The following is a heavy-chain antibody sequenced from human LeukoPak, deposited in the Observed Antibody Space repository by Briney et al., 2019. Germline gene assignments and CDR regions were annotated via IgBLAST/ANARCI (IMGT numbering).Heavy chain of an antibody. V-gene: IGHV3-21*04. CDR2: ISSSSSYI. CDR1: GFTFSSYS. J-gene: IGHJ6*02. Sequence: GGSLRLSCAASGFTFSSYSMNWVRQAPGKGLEWVSSISSSSSYIYYADSVKGRFTISRDNAKNSLYLQMNSLRAEDTAVYYCARAIPEATSCYYGMDVWGQGTTVTVSS. D-gene: IGHD5-12*01. CDR3: ARAIPEATSCYYGMDV.